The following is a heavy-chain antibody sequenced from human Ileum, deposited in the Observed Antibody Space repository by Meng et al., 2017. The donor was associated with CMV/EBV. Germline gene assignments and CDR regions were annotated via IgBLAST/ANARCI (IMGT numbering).Heavy chain of an antibody. D-gene: IGHD3-16*01. V-gene: IGHV3-15*01. CDR1: GFTFSNAW. CDR2: VKSEIDGATT. CDR3: ARGDPMDAFDI. J-gene: IGHJ3*02. Sequence: GGSLRLSCAASGFTFSNAWMNWVRQAPGKGLEWVGRVKSEIDGATTDYAAPVKGRFTISRDDSKNTVYMQLNSLKSEDTGVYYCARGDPMDAFDIWGQGTMVTVSS.